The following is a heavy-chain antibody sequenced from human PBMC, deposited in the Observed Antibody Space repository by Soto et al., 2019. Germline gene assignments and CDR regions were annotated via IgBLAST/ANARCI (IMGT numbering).Heavy chain of an antibody. CDR1: GFTFDDYA. CDR2: ISWNSGSI. Sequence: EVQLVESGGGLVQPGRSLRLSCAASGFTFDDYAMHWVRQAPGKGLEWVSGISWNSGSIGYADSVKGRFTISRDNAKNSLYLQMNSLRAEDTALYYCAKDIPRGAIIVDRGGAFDIWGQGTMVTVSS. CDR3: AKDIPRGAIIVDRGGAFDI. D-gene: IGHD3-16*02. V-gene: IGHV3-9*01. J-gene: IGHJ3*02.